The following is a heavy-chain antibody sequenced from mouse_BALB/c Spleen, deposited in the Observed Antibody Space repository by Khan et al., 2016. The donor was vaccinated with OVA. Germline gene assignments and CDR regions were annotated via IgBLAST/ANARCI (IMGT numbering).Heavy chain of an antibody. Sequence: VQLEESVPGLVAPSQSLSIIFTVSGSSSPDFAVRSIRHPPGNGLGWLREIWAGGSTSYNTVLKSRLSISKDNSESQVFLKVNSLQTDDTAIYYCAKDPPYYGMDYWGQGTSVTVSS. CDR1: GSSSPDFA. J-gene: IGHJ4*01. CDR3: AKDPPYYGMDY. V-gene: IGHV2-6-5*01. CDR2: IWAGGST.